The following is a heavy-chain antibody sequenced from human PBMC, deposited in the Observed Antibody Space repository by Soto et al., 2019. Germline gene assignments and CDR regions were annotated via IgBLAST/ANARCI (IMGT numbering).Heavy chain of an antibody. CDR2: INAGNGNT. CDR1: GYTFTSYA. V-gene: IGHV1-3*01. Sequence: ASVKVSCKASGYTFTSYAMHWVRQAPGQRLEWMGWINAGNGNTKYSQKFQGRVTITRDTSASTAYMELSSLRSEDTAVYYCLTMVRGVLTRFDYWGQGTLVTVDS. D-gene: IGHD3-10*01. J-gene: IGHJ4*02. CDR3: LTMVRGVLTRFDY.